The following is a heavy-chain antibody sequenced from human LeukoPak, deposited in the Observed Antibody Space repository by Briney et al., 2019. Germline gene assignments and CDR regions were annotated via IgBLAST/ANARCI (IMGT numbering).Heavy chain of an antibody. CDR3: AGHHPRNTVDF. J-gene: IGHJ4*02. V-gene: IGHV4-59*08. Sequence: PSETLSLTCDVYGGSFSSYYWSWIRQPPGKGLEWIAYISDIGSINYNPSLKSRVTISLDTSKNQFSLKLSSVTAADTAVYYCAGHHPRNTVDFWGQGTLVTVSS. CDR1: GGSFSSYY. CDR2: ISDIGSI. D-gene: IGHD2/OR15-2a*01.